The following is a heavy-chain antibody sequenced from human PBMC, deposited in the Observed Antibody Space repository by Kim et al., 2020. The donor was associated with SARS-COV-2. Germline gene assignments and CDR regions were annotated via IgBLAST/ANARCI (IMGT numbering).Heavy chain of an antibody. CDR3: VRDMNPTVYDY. D-gene: IGHD4-4*01. CDR2: T. Sequence: TTYSHKFLGRSTVSRDTAANTAYMELRSLTTKDTAFYYCVRDMNPTVYDYWGQGTLVTVSS. J-gene: IGHJ4*02. V-gene: IGHV1-3*01.